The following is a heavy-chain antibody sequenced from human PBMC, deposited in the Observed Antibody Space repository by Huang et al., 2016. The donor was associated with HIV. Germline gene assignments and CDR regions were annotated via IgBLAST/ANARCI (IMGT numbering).Heavy chain of an antibody. Sequence: QVQMVQSRAEVKKPGASVKVSCKVSEYTLTELSIHWVRQPPGKELEWMGGFDPESGEAIYAQRVQGRVTMTQDTSTETAFIEVGGLIREDTAGYYCATGFDGFFDFWGQGTLVTVSS. CDR2: FDPESGEA. CDR1: EYTLTELS. J-gene: IGHJ4*02. D-gene: IGHD3-9*01. CDR3: ATGFDGFFDF. V-gene: IGHV1-24*01.